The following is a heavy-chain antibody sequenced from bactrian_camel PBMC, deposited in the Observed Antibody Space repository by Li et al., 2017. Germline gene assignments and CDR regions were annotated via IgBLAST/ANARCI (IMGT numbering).Heavy chain of an antibody. CDR1: GFTFSSAV. CDR2: IVISGSYT. V-gene: IGHV3S40*01. D-gene: IGHD7*01. J-gene: IGHJ4*01. Sequence: DVQLVESGGGLVQIGGSLRLSCAASGFTFSSAVMSWVRQAPGKGLEVVSAIVISGSYTEYADSVKGRFTISRDNAKNVYLQMNSLKSEDTALYYCAARAGGDYHAGIYNVFGQGTQVTVS.